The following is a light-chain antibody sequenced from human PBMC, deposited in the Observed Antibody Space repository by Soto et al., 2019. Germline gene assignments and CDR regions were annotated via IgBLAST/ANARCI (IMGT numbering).Light chain of an antibody. V-gene: IGLV2-11*01. CDR3: CSYAGTYTLWV. Sequence: QSVLTQPRSVSGSPGQSVTISCTGTSSDVGGYNYVSWYQQYPGKAPKVIIYDVSKRPSGVPDRFSGSKSGNTASLTTSGLQAEDEADYYCCSYAGTYTLWVFGGGTKVTVL. CDR1: SSDVGGYNY. CDR2: DVS. J-gene: IGLJ3*02.